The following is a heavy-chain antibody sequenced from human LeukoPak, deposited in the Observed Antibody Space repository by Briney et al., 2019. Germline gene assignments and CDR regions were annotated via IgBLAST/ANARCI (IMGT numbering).Heavy chain of an antibody. V-gene: IGHV1-69*13. J-gene: IGHJ6*03. CDR3: ARANYDFWSGYSTRNSYYYYMDV. CDR2: IIPIFGTA. D-gene: IGHD3-3*01. CDR1: GGTFSSYA. Sequence: SVKVSCKASGGTFSSYAISWVRQAPGQGLEWMGGIIPIFGTANYAQKFQGRVTITADESTGTAYMELSSLRSEDTAVYYCARANYDFWSGYSTRNSYYYYMDVWGKGTTVTVSS.